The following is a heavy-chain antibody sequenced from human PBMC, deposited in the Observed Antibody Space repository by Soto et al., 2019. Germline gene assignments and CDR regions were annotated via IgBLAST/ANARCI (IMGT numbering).Heavy chain of an antibody. D-gene: IGHD3-9*01. CDR1: GGAFSGYY. CDR2: INHSGST. V-gene: IGHV4-34*01. Sequence: SETLSLTCAVYGGAFSGYYWSWVRQPPGKGLEWVGEINHSGSTNYNPSLQSRVTISVDTSKNQFSLNLSSVTAADTAVYYCARGDILTGYWSTQTYYFDYWGQGTLVTVSS. CDR3: ARGDILTGYWSTQTYYFDY. J-gene: IGHJ4*02.